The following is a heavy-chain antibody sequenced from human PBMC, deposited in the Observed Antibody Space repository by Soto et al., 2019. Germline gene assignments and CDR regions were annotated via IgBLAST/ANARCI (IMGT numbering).Heavy chain of an antibody. D-gene: IGHD6-19*01. Sequence: TGGSLRLSCAASGVPASSNYMSWVRQAPGKGLEWVSVIYSGGSTYYADSVKGRFTISRDNSKNTLYLQMNSLRAEDTAVYYCARGAKVAGTLLSYYFDYWGQGTLVTVSS. J-gene: IGHJ4*02. CDR2: IYSGGST. V-gene: IGHV3-53*01. CDR1: GVPASSNY. CDR3: ARGAKVAGTLLSYYFDY.